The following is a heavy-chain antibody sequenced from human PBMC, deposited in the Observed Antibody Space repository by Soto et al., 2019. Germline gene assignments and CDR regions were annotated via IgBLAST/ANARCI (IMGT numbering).Heavy chain of an antibody. CDR2: INHSGST. CDR3: AVSLGGVTAMYYYYSGMDV. V-gene: IGHV4-34*01. CDR1: GGSFSGYY. Sequence: SETLSLTCAVYGGSFSGYYWSWIRQPPGKGLEWIGEINHSGSTNYNPSLKSRVTISVDTSKNQFSLKLSSVTAADTAVYYCAVSLGGVTAMYYYYSGMDVWGQGTTVTVSS. D-gene: IGHD2-21*02. J-gene: IGHJ6*02.